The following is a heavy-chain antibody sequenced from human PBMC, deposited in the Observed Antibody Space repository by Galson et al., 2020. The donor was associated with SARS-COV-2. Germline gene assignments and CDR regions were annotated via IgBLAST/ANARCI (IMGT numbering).Heavy chain of an antibody. D-gene: IGHD3-10*02. CDR2: IYPGDSDT. J-gene: IGHJ5*02. CDR3: ARGYNTTVHPMFFDP. Sequence: GESLKISCKGSGYSFTNYWIGWVRQTPGKGLEWMGIIYPGDSDTRYSPSFQGHVTISADKSISTAYLQWSSLKASDTAMYYCARGYNTTVHPMFFDPWGQGTLVTVSS. V-gene: IGHV5-51*01. CDR1: GYSFTNYW.